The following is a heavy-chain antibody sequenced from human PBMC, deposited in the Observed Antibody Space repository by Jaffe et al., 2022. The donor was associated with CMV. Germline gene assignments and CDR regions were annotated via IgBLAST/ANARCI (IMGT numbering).Heavy chain of an antibody. CDR2: INPNSGGT. J-gene: IGHJ4*02. V-gene: IGHV1-2*04. CDR1: GYTFTGYY. Sequence: QVQLVQSGAEVKKPGASVKVSCKASGYTFTGYYMHWVRQAPGQGLEWMGWINPNSGGTNYAQKFQGWVTMTRDTSISTAYMELSRLRSDDTAVYYCARGVGCSGGSCYSHFDYWGQGTLVTVSS. D-gene: IGHD2-15*01. CDR3: ARGVGCSGGSCYSHFDY.